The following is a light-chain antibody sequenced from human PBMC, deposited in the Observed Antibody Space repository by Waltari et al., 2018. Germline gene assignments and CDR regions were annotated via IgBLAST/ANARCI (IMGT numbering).Light chain of an antibody. CDR1: ALPKQY. V-gene: IGLV3-25*03. CDR3: QSADSSGTWV. J-gene: IGLJ3*02. CDR2: KDN. Sequence: SYELTQPPSVSVSPGQTARITCSGDALPKQYAHWYQQKPGHAPVMLIYKDNERPSGIPGRFSGSSSGTTVTLTISGVQAEDEADYYCQSADSSGTWVFGGGTNLTVL.